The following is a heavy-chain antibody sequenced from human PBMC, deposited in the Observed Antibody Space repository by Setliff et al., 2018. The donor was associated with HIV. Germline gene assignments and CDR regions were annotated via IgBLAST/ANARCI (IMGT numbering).Heavy chain of an antibody. CDR1: GGPISTDHN. J-gene: IGHJ4*02. D-gene: IGHD6-19*01. CDR3: ARHRQWHLLPDH. Sequence: SETLSLTCTVSGGPISTDHNWGWFRQPPGKGLEWIAGIHEKGHTYYNPSLKSRVTILMDTSNKQFSVRLRSVTAADTATYYWARHRQWHLLPDHWGQGVWVTVSS. V-gene: IGHV4-39*01. CDR2: IHEKGHT.